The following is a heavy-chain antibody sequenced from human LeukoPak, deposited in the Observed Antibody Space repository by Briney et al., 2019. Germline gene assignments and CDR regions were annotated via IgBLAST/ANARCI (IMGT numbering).Heavy chain of an antibody. V-gene: IGHV4-4*07. J-gene: IGHJ6*03. CDR3: ARSVNGDGFYYYYMDV. CDR1: GGSISSYY. D-gene: IGHD2-21*02. Sequence: SETLSLTCTVSGGSISSYYWSWIRQPAGKGLEWIGRIYSSGSTNYNPSLKSRVTISVDKSKNQFSLKLTSVTAADTAVYYCARSVNGDGFYYYYMDVWGKGTTVTVSS. CDR2: IYSSGST.